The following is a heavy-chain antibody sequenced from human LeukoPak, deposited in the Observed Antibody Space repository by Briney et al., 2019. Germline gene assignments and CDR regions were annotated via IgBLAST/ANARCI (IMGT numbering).Heavy chain of an antibody. CDR3: AKDPGYNAPGYYMNV. V-gene: IGHV3-30*02. D-gene: IGHD1-14*01. CDR1: GFTFSTYG. J-gene: IGHJ6*03. Sequence: PGGSPRLSCAASGFTFSTYGMHWGRQGPDKGLEWMASIFHDVNDKRYADSVKGRFTISRDNSKSTLYLHMKSVRTEDTAWFFCAKDPGYNAPGYYMNVWGRGTTVTASS. CDR2: IFHDVNDK.